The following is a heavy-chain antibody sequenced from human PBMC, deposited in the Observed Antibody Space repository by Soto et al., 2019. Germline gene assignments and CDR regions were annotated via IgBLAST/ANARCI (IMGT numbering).Heavy chain of an antibody. CDR2: ISGSGGST. Sequence: GGSLRLSCAASGFIFGNHGMTWVRQAPGKGLEWVSAISGSGGSTYYADSVKGRFTISRDNSKNTLYLQMNSLRAEDTAVYYCAKDSPSLAMIVVVDYFDYWGQGTLVTVSS. CDR1: GFIFGNHG. D-gene: IGHD3-22*01. V-gene: IGHV3-23*01. CDR3: AKDSPSLAMIVVVDYFDY. J-gene: IGHJ4*02.